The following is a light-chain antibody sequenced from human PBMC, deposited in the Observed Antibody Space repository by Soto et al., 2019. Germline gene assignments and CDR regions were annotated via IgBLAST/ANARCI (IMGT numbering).Light chain of an antibody. Sequence: DIQMTQSPSTLSASVGDRFTITCRASQSIRSWLAWYQQKPGKAPKVLIYDASSLESGVPSRFSGSGSGTEFTLTISSLQPDDFATYYCQHNNGYSWTFGQGTKV. J-gene: IGKJ1*01. V-gene: IGKV1-5*01. CDR3: QHNNGYSWT. CDR2: DAS. CDR1: QSIRSW.